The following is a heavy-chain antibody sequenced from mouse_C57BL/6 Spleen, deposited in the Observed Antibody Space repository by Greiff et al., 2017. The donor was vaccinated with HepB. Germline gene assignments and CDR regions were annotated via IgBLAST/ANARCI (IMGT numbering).Heavy chain of an antibody. CDR3: AREGTTVVPLFDY. CDR1: GYTFTSYG. CDR2: IYPRSGNN. V-gene: IGHV1-81*01. D-gene: IGHD1-1*01. Sequence: VNLVESGAELARPGASVKLSCQASGYTFTSYGISWVEQRTGQGLEWIGEIYPRSGNNYYNEKFKGKATLTADKSSSTAYMELRSLTSEDSAVYFCAREGTTVVPLFDYWGQGTTLTVSS. J-gene: IGHJ2*01.